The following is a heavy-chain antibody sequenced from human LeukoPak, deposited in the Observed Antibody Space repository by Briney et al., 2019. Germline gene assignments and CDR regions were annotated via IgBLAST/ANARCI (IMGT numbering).Heavy chain of an antibody. CDR3: ARIAAAGNGNWFDP. CDR1: GGSISSYY. J-gene: IGHJ5*02. V-gene: IGHV4-59*01. CDR2: IYYSGST. Sequence: ASETLSLTCTVSGGSISSYYWSWIRQPPGKGLEWLGYIYYSGSTNYNPSPKSRVTISVDTSKNQFSLKLSSVTAADTAVYYCARIAAAGNGNWFDPWGQGTLVTVSS. D-gene: IGHD6-13*01.